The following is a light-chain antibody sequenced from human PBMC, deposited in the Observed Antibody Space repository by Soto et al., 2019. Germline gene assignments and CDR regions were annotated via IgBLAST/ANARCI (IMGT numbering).Light chain of an antibody. Sequence: DVQLTQSPSFLPASVGDRVTITCRASQDISNFLVWYQQKPGKVPKLLIHSASTLQSDVPSRFSGSGSATDFTLTITPLQPEDFATYYCQHLNGYPLSFGGGTKVEIK. CDR3: QHLNGYPLS. CDR2: SAS. J-gene: IGKJ4*01. CDR1: QDISNF. V-gene: IGKV1-9*01.